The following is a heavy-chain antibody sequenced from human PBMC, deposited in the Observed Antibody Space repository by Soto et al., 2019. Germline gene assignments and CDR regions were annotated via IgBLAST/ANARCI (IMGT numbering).Heavy chain of an antibody. CDR2: INPSGGST. V-gene: IGHV1-46*01. J-gene: IGHJ4*02. D-gene: IGHD2-21*02. CDR1: GHTFTSYY. Sequence: ASVKVSCKASGHTFTSYYMHWVRQAPGQGLEWMGIINPSGGSTSYAQKFQGRVTMTRDTSTGTVYMELSSLRSEDTAVYYCARDLAYCGGDCYSDYWGQGTLVTVSS. CDR3: ARDLAYCGGDCYSDY.